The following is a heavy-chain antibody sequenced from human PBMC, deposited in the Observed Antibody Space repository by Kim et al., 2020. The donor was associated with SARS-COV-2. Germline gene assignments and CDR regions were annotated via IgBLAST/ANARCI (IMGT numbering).Heavy chain of an antibody. Sequence: SETLSLTCTVSGGSISSYYWSWIRQPPGKGLEWIGYIYYSGSTNYNPSLKSRVTISVDTSKNQFSLKLSSVTAADTAVYYCARGYCTNGVCHFDYWGQGTLVTVSS. CDR3: ARGYCTNGVCHFDY. J-gene: IGHJ4*02. D-gene: IGHD2-8*01. CDR2: IYYSGST. CDR1: GGSISSYY. V-gene: IGHV4-59*01.